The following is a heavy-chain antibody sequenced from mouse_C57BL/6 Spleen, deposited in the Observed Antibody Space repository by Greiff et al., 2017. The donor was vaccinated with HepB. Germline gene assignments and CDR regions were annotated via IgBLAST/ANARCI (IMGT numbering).Heavy chain of an antibody. D-gene: IGHD2-12*01. J-gene: IGHJ2*01. Sequence: QLQQPGAELVKPGASVKLSCKASGYTFTSYWMQWVKQRPGQGLEWIGEIDPSDSYTNYNQKFKGKATLTVDTSSSTAYMQLSSLTSEDSAVYYCARLRQYYFDYWGQGTTLTVSS. V-gene: IGHV1-50*01. CDR1: GYTFTSYW. CDR2: IDPSDSYT. CDR3: ARLRQYYFDY.